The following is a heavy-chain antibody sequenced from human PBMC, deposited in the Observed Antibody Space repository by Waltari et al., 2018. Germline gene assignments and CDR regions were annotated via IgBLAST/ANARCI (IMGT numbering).Heavy chain of an antibody. Sequence: VQRVQSGGGLLQPGGPVTLACVASGFPLSNYALNWVRQAPGKGLEWISHISTSGTSIYYADSVRGRFTISRDNTKNSLYLQMNSLRAEDTAVYYCMSSLISGTTLWGQGTLVTVSS. CDR2: ISTSGTSI. V-gene: IGHV3-48*03. CDR3: MSSLISGTTL. J-gene: IGHJ4*02. D-gene: IGHD1-20*01. CDR1: GFPLSNYA.